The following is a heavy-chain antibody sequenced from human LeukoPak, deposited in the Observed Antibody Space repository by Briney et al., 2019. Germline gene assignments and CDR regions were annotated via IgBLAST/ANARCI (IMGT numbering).Heavy chain of an antibody. J-gene: IGHJ4*02. CDR1: GGTFNSYA. CDR2: IIPIFGTA. CDR3: AISGAYSSGWYRRSFDY. V-gene: IGHV1-69*06. Sequence: SVKFFCKASGGTFNSYAISWARQAPGQGLEWMGRIIPIFGTANYAQKFQGRVRITADTSASTAYMDLRSLRSEETAVSYWAISGAYSSGWYRRSFDYWGQGTLVTASS. D-gene: IGHD6-19*01.